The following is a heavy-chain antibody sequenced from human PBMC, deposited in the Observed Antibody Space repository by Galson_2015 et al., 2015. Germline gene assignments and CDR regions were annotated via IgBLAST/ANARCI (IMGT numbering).Heavy chain of an antibody. CDR1: GGSISSSSYY. CDR3: ASMVTVGSSIRY. J-gene: IGHJ4*02. Sequence: SETLSLTCTVSGGSISSSSYYWGWIRQPPGKGLEWIGSIYYSGSTYYNPSLKSRVTISVDTSKNQFSLKLSSVTAADTAVYYCASMVTVGSSIRYWGQGTLVTVSS. CDR2: IYYSGST. D-gene: IGHD4-23*01. V-gene: IGHV4-39*07.